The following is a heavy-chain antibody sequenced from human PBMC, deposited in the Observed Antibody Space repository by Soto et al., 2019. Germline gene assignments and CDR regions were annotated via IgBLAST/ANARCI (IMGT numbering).Heavy chain of an antibody. CDR1: GGTFSSCA. D-gene: IGHD5-12*01. J-gene: IGHJ4*02. CDR3: VRVVAIPGYPDN. V-gene: IGHV1-69*12. Sequence: QVQLVQSGAEVRQPASSVKVSCKTSGGTFSSCAISSVRQAPGQGLEWMGGIVPIVDTSTYAQKFQGRVTITADESTSTVYMELSSLRSDDTAVYYCVRVVAIPGYPDNWGQGTLVTVSS. CDR2: IVPIVDTS.